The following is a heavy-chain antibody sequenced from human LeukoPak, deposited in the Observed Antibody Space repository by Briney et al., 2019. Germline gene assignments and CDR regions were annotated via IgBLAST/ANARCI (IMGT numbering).Heavy chain of an antibody. D-gene: IGHD4-17*01. CDR2: IKQDGSEK. CDR3: ARDLTDYGDFISY. J-gene: IGHJ4*02. V-gene: IGHV3-7*01. CDR1: GFTFSSYW. Sequence: GGSLRLSCAASGFTFSSYWMSWVRQAPGKGLEWVANIKQDGSEKYYVDTVKGRFTISRDNAKNSLYLQMNSLRAEDTAVYYCARDLTDYGDFISYWGQGTLVTVSS.